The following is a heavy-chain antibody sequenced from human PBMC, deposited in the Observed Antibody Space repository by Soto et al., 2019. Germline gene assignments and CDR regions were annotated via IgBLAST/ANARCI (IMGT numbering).Heavy chain of an antibody. CDR1: GYTFTSYY. J-gene: IGHJ4*02. V-gene: IGHV1-46*01. D-gene: IGHD3-22*01. Sequence: GALVKVSCKASGYTFTSYYMHWVRQAPGQGLEWMGIINPSGGSTSYAQKFQGRVTMTRDTSTSTVYMELSSLRSEDTAVYYCARGYDSSGYYYAFFDYWGQGTLVTVSS. CDR2: INPSGGST. CDR3: ARGYDSSGYYYAFFDY.